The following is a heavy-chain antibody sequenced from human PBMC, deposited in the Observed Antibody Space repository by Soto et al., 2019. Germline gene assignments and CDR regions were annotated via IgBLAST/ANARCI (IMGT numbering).Heavy chain of an antibody. J-gene: IGHJ5*02. V-gene: IGHV4-59*08. Sequence: SETLSLTCTVSGGSISSYYWSWIRQPPGKGLEWIGYIYYSGSTNYNPSLKSRVTISVDTSKNQFSLKLSSVTAADTAVYYCARPLLAVAGTGSGWFDPWGQGTLVTVSS. CDR1: GGSISSYY. CDR2: IYYSGST. CDR3: ARPLLAVAGTGSGWFDP. D-gene: IGHD6-19*01.